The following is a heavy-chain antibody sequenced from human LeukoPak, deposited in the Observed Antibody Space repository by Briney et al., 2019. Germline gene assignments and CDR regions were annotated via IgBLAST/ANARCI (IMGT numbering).Heavy chain of an antibody. V-gene: IGHV4-31*03. D-gene: IGHD3-10*01. CDR2: IYYSGST. CDR3: ASGGYYGSGSYYKFDYYGMDV. CDR1: GGSISSGGYY. J-gene: IGHJ6*02. Sequence: SETLSLTCTVSGGSISSGGYYWSWIRQHPGKGLEWIGYIYYSGSTYYNPSLKSRVTISVDTSKNRFSLKLSSVTAADTAVYYCASGGYYGSGSYYKFDYYGMDVWGQGTTVTVSS.